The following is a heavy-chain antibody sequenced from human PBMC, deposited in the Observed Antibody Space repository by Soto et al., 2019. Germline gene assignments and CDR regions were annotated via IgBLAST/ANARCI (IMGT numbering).Heavy chain of an antibody. CDR3: ARWVTGTTTIDY. Sequence: GSLRLSCAASAFTFSDYYMSWIRQAPGKGLEWVSYISSGSSYTNYADSVKGRFTISRDNAKNSLYLQMNSLRAEDTAVYYCARWVTGTTTIDYWGQGTLVTVSS. J-gene: IGHJ4*02. V-gene: IGHV3-11*06. D-gene: IGHD1-7*01. CDR1: AFTFSDYY. CDR2: ISSGSSYT.